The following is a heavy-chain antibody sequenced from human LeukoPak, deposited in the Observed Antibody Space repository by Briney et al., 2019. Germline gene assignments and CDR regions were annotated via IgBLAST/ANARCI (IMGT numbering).Heavy chain of an antibody. Sequence: ASVKVSCKASGYTFTGYYMLWLRQAPGQGLEWMGRINPNCGGTNYAQKSQGRVTMTRDTSISTAYMELSRLRSDDTAVYYCARSRVLEPPLYWGQGTLVTVSS. CDR1: GYTFTGYY. CDR2: INPNCGGT. CDR3: ARSRVLEPPLY. V-gene: IGHV1-2*06. J-gene: IGHJ4*02. D-gene: IGHD1-1*01.